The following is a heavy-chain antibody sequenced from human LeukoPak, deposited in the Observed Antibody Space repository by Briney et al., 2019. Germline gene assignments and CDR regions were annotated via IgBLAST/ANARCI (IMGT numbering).Heavy chain of an antibody. CDR2: ISYDGSNK. CDR3: AREHSSSWGAFDY. J-gene: IGHJ4*02. CDR1: GFTFGSYG. Sequence: GRSLRLSCAASGFTFGSYGMHWVRQAPGKGLEWVAVISYDGSNKYYADSVKGRFTISRDNSKNTLYLQMNSLRAEDTAVYYCAREHSSSWGAFDYWGQGTLVTVSS. D-gene: IGHD6-13*01. V-gene: IGHV3-30*03.